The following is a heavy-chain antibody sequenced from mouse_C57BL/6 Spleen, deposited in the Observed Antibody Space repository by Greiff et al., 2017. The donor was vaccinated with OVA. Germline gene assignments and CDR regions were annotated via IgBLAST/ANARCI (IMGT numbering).Heavy chain of an antibody. V-gene: IGHV1-80*01. J-gene: IGHJ3*01. CDR1: GYAFSSYW. D-gene: IGHD2-5*01. CDR2: IYPGDGDT. CDR3: ARDYYSNYPFAY. Sequence: VKLVESGAELVKPGASVKISCKASGYAFSSYWMNWVKQRPGKGLEWIGQIYPGDGDTNYNGKFKGKATLTADKSSSTAYMQLSSLTSEDSAVYFCARDYYSNYPFAYWGQGTLVTVSA.